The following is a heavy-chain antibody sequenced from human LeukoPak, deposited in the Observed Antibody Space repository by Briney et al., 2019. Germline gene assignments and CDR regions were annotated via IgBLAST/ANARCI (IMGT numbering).Heavy chain of an antibody. Sequence: SETLSLTCTVSGGSISSYYWSWIRQPPAKGLEWIGYIYYSGSTNYNPSLKSRVTISVDTSKNQFSLKLSSVTAADTAVYYCARGGLLWFGELLPPIPHFDYWGQGTLVTVSS. CDR2: IYYSGST. CDR3: ARGGLLWFGELLPPIPHFDY. D-gene: IGHD3-10*01. V-gene: IGHV4-59*01. J-gene: IGHJ4*02. CDR1: GGSISSYY.